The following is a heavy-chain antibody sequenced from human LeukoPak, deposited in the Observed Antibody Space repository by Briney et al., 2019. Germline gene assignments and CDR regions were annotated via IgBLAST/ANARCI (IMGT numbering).Heavy chain of an antibody. V-gene: IGHV4-59*01. J-gene: IGHJ4*02. CDR1: GGXISSYY. CDR3: ARTPGGWYDY. D-gene: IGHD6-19*01. Sequence: SETLSLTCTVSGGXISSYYWSWIRQPPGKGLEWIGYIYYSGSTNYNPSLKSRVTISVDTSKNQFSLKLSSVTAADTAVYYCARTPGGWYDYWGQGTLVTVSS. CDR2: IYYSGST.